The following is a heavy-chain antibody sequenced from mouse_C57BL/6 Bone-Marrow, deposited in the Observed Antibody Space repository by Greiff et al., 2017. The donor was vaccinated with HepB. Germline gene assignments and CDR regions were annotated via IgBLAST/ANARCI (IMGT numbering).Heavy chain of an antibody. CDR3: ARDSHYDLYYAMDY. V-gene: IGHV3-3*01. J-gene: IGHJ4*01. CDR2: TFYSGIT. CDR1: GFSINSDCY. D-gene: IGHD2-4*01. Sequence: EVMLVESGPSLVRPSQTLSLTCTVTGFSINSDCYWIWIRQFPGNKLEYIGYTFYSGITYYNPSLESRTYITRDTSKNQFSLKLSSVTTEDTATYYCARDSHYDLYYAMDYWGQGTSVTVSS.